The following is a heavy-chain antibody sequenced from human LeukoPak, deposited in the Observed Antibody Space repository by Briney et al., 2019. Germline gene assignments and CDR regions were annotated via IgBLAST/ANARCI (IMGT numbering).Heavy chain of an antibody. CDR3: ARDLPYDYIWKSPRRGSTFDY. D-gene: IGHD3-16*01. Sequence: GGSLRLSCAASGFTFTSYWMSWVRQAPGKGLEWVASIKQDGSEKYYVDSVKGRFTISRDNAKKSLYLQMNSLRAEDTAVYYCARDLPYDYIWKSPRRGSTFDYWGQGALLTVSS. V-gene: IGHV3-7*01. CDR1: GFTFTSYW. CDR2: IKQDGSEK. J-gene: IGHJ4*02.